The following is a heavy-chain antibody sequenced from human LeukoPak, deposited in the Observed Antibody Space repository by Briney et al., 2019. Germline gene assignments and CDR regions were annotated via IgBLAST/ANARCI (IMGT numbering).Heavy chain of an antibody. V-gene: IGHV3-23*01. CDR3: ATFDYGDYG. D-gene: IGHD4-17*01. J-gene: IGHJ4*02. CDR1: GFTFSSYA. Sequence: PGRSLRLSCAASGFTFSSYAMSWVRQAPGKGPEWVSAISGSGGSTYYADSVKGRFTISRDNSKNTLYLQMNSLRAEDTAVYYCATFDYGDYGGGQGTLVTVSS. CDR2: ISGSGGST.